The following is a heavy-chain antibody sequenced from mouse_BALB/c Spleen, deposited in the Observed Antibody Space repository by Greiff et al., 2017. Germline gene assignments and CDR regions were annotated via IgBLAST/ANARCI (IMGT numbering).Heavy chain of an antibody. J-gene: IGHJ4*01. Sequence: EVKLQESGPGLVKPSQSLSLTCSVTGYSITSGYYWNWIRQFPGNKLEWMGYISYDGSNNYNPSLKNRISITRDTSKNQFFLKLNSVTTEDTATYYCAKADSYCAMDYWGQGTSVTVSS. V-gene: IGHV3-6*02. CDR1: GYSITSGYY. CDR3: AKADSYCAMDY. CDR2: ISYDGSN.